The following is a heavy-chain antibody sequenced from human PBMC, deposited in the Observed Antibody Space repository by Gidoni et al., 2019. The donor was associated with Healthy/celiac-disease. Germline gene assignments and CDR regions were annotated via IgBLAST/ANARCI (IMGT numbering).Heavy chain of an antibody. V-gene: IGHV4-61*02. Sequence: QVQLQESGPGLVKPPQTLSPTCTVSGGSISSGSYYWSWIRQPAGKGLEWIGRIYTSGSTNYNPSLKSRVTISVDTSKNQFSLKLSSVTAADTAVYYCARVWRNDYGDPGRFDPWGQGTLVTVSS. D-gene: IGHD4-17*01. CDR3: ARVWRNDYGDPGRFDP. J-gene: IGHJ5*02. CDR1: GGSISSGSYY. CDR2: IYTSGST.